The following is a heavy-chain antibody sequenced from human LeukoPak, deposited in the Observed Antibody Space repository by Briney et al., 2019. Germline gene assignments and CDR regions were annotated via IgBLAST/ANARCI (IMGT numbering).Heavy chain of an antibody. Sequence: GGSLRLSCAVSGFAVSSNYFSWVRQAPGKGLEWVSVIYTEGTTYYADSVKGRFIISRDNSKNTVYLQMNSLRVEDTAVYYCASEGDWGQGTLVTVSS. CDR2: IYTEGTT. V-gene: IGHV3-66*02. CDR3: ASEGD. CDR1: GFAVSSNY. J-gene: IGHJ4*02. D-gene: IGHD3-16*01.